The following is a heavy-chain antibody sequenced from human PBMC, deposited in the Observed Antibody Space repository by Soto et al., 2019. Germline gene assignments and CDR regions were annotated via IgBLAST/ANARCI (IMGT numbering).Heavy chain of an antibody. Sequence: LSETLSLTCAVYGGSFSGYYWSWIRQPPGKGLEWIGEINHSGSTNYNPSLKSRVTISVDTSKNQFSLKLSSVTAADTAVYYCARGPYGEYFQHWGQGTLVTVSS. J-gene: IGHJ1*01. CDR1: GGSFSGYY. D-gene: IGHD2-8*01. V-gene: IGHV4-34*01. CDR3: ARGPYGEYFQH. CDR2: INHSGST.